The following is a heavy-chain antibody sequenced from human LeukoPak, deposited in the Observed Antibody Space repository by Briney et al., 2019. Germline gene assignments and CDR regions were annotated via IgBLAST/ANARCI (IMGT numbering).Heavy chain of an antibody. CDR1: GVTFATYG. V-gene: IGHV3-30*02. CDR3: AKVLPLTFYYMDV. D-gene: IGHD4/OR15-4a*01. J-gene: IGHJ6*03. CDR2: VRYDGIDK. Sequence: GGSLRLSCAASGVTFATYGMHWFRQAPGKGLEWVAFVRYDGIDKYYGDSVKGRFIISRDNSKNTLYLQMNSLRVEDTAVYFCAKVLPLTFYYMDVWGQGTTVTVS.